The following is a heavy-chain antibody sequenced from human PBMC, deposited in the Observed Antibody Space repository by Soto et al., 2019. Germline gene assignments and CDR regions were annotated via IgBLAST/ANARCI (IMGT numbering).Heavy chain of an antibody. V-gene: IGHV4-4*07. D-gene: IGHD6-13*01. CDR3: ARDQIAAGYYYYGMDV. J-gene: IGHJ6*02. Sequence: SETLSLTCTVSGGSISSYYWSWIRQPAGKGLEWIGRIYTSGSTNYNPSLKSRVTMSVDTSKNQFSLKLSSVTAADTAVYYCARDQIAAGYYYYGMDVWGQGTTVTVSS. CDR1: GGSISSYY. CDR2: IYTSGST.